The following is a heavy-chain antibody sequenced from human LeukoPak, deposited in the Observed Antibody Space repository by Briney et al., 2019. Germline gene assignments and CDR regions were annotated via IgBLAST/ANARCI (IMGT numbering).Heavy chain of an antibody. V-gene: IGHV3-30*18. CDR1: GFTLSSYA. CDR2: ISYDGSNK. J-gene: IGHJ4*02. D-gene: IGHD3-10*01. CDR3: AQGSHYYGSGSHRRGHYFDY. Sequence: GGSLRLSCAASGFTLSSYAMSWVRQAPGKGLEWVAVISYDGSNKYYADFVKGRFTISRDNSKNTLYLQMNSLRGEDTAVYYCAQGSHYYGSGSHRRGHYFDYWGQGTLVTVSS.